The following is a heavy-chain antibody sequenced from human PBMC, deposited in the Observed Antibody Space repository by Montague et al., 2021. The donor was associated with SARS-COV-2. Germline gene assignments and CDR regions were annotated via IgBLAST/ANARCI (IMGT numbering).Heavy chain of an antibody. Sequence: SETLSLTCTASSGSLSGYYWNWIRQPPGKGLEWFGFTHYSGTTKYNPSLKSRLNMSLDTSKNQFSLTLNSVTAADTAIYYCARGTAYDHVYYWGQGAPVTVAS. J-gene: IGHJ4*02. CDR2: THYSGTT. CDR1: SGSLSGYY. D-gene: IGHD2-8*02. CDR3: ARGTAYDHVYY. V-gene: IGHV4-59*12.